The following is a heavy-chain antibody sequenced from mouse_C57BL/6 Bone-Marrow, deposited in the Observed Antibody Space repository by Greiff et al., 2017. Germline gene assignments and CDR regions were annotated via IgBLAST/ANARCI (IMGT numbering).Heavy chain of an antibody. CDR2: IYPGDGDT. D-gene: IGHD1-1*01. V-gene: IGHV1-80*01. Sequence: QVQLQQSGAELVKPGASVTISCKASGYAFSSYWMTWVKQRPGKGLEWIGQIYPGDGDTNYNGKFKGKATLTADKSSCTAYMQLGSLTSEDSAVYFGARHGISSWFSYWGQGTLVTVSA. CDR1: GYAFSSYW. CDR3: ARHGISSWFSY. J-gene: IGHJ3*01.